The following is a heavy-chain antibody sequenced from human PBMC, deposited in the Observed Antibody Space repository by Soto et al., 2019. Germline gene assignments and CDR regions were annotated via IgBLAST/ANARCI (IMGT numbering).Heavy chain of an antibody. D-gene: IGHD3-3*01. CDR2: INHSGST. V-gene: IGHV4-34*01. CDR3: ATTSLDYYDFWSGYYYYYGMDV. J-gene: IGHJ6*02. Sequence: PSETLSLTCAVYGGSFSGYYWSWIRQPPGKGLEWIGEINHSGSTNYNPSLKSRVTISVDTSKNQFSLKLSSVTAADTAVYYCATTSLDYYDFWSGYYYYYGMDVWGQGTTVTVSS. CDR1: GGSFSGYY.